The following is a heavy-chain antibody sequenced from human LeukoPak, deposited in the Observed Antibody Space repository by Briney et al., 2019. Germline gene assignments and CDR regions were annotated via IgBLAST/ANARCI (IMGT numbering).Heavy chain of an antibody. Sequence: TSETLSLTCTVSGGSISSGDYYWSWIRQPPGKGLEWIGYIYYSGSTYYNPSLKSRVTISVDTSKNQFSLKLSSVTAADTAVYYCAIEAGYCSSTSCSPHMDVWGKGTTVTVSS. CDR2: IYYSGST. J-gene: IGHJ6*03. CDR1: GGSISSGDYY. V-gene: IGHV4-30-4*08. CDR3: AIEAGYCSSTSCSPHMDV. D-gene: IGHD2-2*03.